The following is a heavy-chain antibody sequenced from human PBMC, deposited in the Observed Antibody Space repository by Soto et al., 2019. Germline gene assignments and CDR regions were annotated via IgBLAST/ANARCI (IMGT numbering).Heavy chain of an antibody. D-gene: IGHD3-16*01. V-gene: IGHV1-46*03. CDR1: GYTITSYF. CDR2: INPSGGST. Sequence: ASVKVSCKASGYTITSYFMHRVRQAPGQGLEWMGIINPSGGSTSYAQKFQGRVTMTRDTSTSTVYMELSSLRSEDTAVYYCARGGPSYVDPWGQGTLVTVSS. J-gene: IGHJ5*02. CDR3: ARGGPSYVDP.